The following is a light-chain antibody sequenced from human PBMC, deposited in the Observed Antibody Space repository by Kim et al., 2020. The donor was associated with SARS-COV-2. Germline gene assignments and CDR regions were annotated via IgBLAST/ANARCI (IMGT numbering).Light chain of an antibody. CDR2: DAS. CDR3: QQRSNWPPLFT. J-gene: IGKJ3*01. CDR1: QSVSSY. Sequence: PGESPTLSCRASQSVSSYLAWYQQKPGQAPRLLIYDASNRATGIPARFSGSGSGTDFTLTISSLEPEDFAVYYCQQRSNWPPLFTFGPGTKVDIK. V-gene: IGKV3-11*01.